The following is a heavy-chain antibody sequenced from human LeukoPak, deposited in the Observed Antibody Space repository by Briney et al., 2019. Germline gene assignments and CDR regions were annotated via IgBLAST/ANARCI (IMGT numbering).Heavy chain of an antibody. D-gene: IGHD2-21*01. CDR3: ARGYSSDN. Sequence: GRSLRLSCVASGFTFNNYGMHWVRQAPGKGLEWVANINPDESEKYYVDSVKGRFTISRDNTKRSLFLQMNSLRAEDAAVYYCARGYSSDNWGQGTLVTASS. J-gene: IGHJ4*02. V-gene: IGHV3-7*01. CDR1: GFTFNNYG. CDR2: INPDESEK.